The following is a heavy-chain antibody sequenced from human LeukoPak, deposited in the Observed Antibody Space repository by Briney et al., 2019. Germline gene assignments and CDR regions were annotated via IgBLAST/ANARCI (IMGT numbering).Heavy chain of an antibody. CDR2: ISAYNGNT. D-gene: IGHD6-19*01. J-gene: IGHJ4*02. V-gene: IGHV1-18*01. CDR3: ARDFGIAVAGTPFY. Sequence: GASVKVSCKASGYTFTSYGISWVRQAPGQGLEWMGWISAYNGNTNYAQKLQGRVTMTTDTSTSTAYMELRSLRSDDTAVYYCARDFGIAVAGTPFYWGQGTLVTVSS. CDR1: GYTFTSYG.